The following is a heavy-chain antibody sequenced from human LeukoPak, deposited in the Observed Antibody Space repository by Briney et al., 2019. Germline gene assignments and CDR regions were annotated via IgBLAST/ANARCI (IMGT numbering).Heavy chain of an antibody. CDR3: ARVSSSWYQDWYFDR. J-gene: IGHJ2*01. D-gene: IGHD6-13*01. CDR1: GGSISSHD. V-gene: IGHV4-4*07. Sequence: PSETLSLTCTVSGGSISSHDWTWIRQPAGKGLEWIGRIYISGSPNYNPSLKSRVTMSVDTSKNQFSLKLTSVTAADTAVYYCARVSSSWYQDWYFDRWGRGTLVTVSS. CDR2: IYISGSP.